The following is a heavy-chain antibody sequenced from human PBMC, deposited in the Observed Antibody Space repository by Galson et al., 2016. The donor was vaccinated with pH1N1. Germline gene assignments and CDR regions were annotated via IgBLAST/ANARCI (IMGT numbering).Heavy chain of an antibody. CDR2: ISYNGHDQ. V-gene: IGHV3-30*03. CDR3: AREDYGDYDSYYNAMDV. J-gene: IGHJ6*02. D-gene: IGHD4-17*01. CDR1: GFNFDTFA. Sequence: SLRLSCAASGFNFDTFAMHWVRRTPGKGLEWVAFISYNGHDQSYADSVKGRVTISRDNSKNTVYMQMNSLRIEDTAIYYCAREDYGDYDSYYNAMDVWGQGTTVTVSS.